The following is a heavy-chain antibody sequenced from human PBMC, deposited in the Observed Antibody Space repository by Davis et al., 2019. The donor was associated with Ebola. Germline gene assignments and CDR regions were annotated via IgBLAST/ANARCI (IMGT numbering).Heavy chain of an antibody. V-gene: IGHV7-4-1*02. D-gene: IGHD5-18*01. CDR3: ARCEENPDTTMVLCFDY. CDR1: GYTFTSYA. CDR2: INTNTGDP. J-gene: IGHJ4*02. Sequence: ASVKVSCKASGYTFTSYAMNWVRQAPGQGLEWMGWINTNTGDPTYVQGFTGRFVFSLDTSVSTAYLQISSLKAEDTAVYYCARCEENPDTTMVLCFDYWGQGTLVTVSS.